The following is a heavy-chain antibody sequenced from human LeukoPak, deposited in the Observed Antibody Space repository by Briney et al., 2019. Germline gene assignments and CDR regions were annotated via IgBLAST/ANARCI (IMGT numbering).Heavy chain of an antibody. CDR1: GGSFSGYY. Sequence: SETLSLTCAVYGGSFSGYYWSWIRQPPRKGLEWIGEINHSGSTNYNPSLKSRVTISVDTSKNQFSLKLSSVTAADTAVYYCARRIAAAGMYYWGQGTLVTVSS. D-gene: IGHD6-13*01. CDR2: INHSGST. J-gene: IGHJ4*02. V-gene: IGHV4-34*01. CDR3: ARRIAAAGMYY.